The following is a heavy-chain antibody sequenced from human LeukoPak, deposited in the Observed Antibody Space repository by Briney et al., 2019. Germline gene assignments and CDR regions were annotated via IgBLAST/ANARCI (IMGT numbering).Heavy chain of an antibody. CDR3: ARVVVSSSSDYFDY. Sequence: GGSLRLSCAASGFIFSSSVMHWVRQAPGKGLEWVAVISHDGGNKYYADSVKGRFTISRDNSKNTLYLQMNSLRAEDTAVYYCARVVVSSSSDYFDYWGQGTLVTVSS. J-gene: IGHJ4*02. CDR1: GFIFSSSV. CDR2: ISHDGGNK. D-gene: IGHD6-6*01. V-gene: IGHV3-30*04.